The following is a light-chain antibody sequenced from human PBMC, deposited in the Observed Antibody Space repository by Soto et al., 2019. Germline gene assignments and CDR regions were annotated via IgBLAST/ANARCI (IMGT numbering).Light chain of an antibody. CDR3: SSYTSSSTLEV. V-gene: IGLV2-14*01. CDR2: EVS. CDR1: SXDVGGYNY. J-gene: IGLJ1*01. Sequence: QSVLTQPASVSGSPGQSITISCTGTSXDVGGYNYVSWYQQHPGKAPKLMICEVSNRPSGVSNRFSGSKSGNTASLTISGLQAEDEADYYCSSYTSSSTLEVFGTGTKVTVL.